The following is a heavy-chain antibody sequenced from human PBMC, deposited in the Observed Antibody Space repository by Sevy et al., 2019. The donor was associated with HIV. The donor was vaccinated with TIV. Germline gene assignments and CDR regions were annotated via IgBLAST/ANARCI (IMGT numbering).Heavy chain of an antibody. CDR1: GFTFSSYA. D-gene: IGHD3-10*01. J-gene: IGHJ4*02. V-gene: IGHV3-23*01. Sequence: GGSLRLSCAASGFTFSSYAMSWVRQAPGKGLEWVSAISGSGGRTYYADSVKGRFTISRDNSKNTLYLQMNSLRAEDTAVYYCAKRHNYYGSGSAFDYWGQGTLVTVSS. CDR2: ISGSGGRT. CDR3: AKRHNYYGSGSAFDY.